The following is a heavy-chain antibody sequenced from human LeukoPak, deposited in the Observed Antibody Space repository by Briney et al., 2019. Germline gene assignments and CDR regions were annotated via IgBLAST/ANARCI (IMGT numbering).Heavy chain of an antibody. J-gene: IGHJ4*02. CDR3: ASSRNLNYDSSGYYYGDFDY. D-gene: IGHD3-22*01. Sequence: GASVKVSCKASGGTFSSYAISWVRQAPGQGLEWMGGIIPIFGTANYAQKFQGRVTITTDESTSTAYMELSSLRSEDTAVYYCASSRNLNYDSSGYYYGDFDYWGQGTLVTVSS. V-gene: IGHV1-69*05. CDR1: GGTFSSYA. CDR2: IIPIFGTA.